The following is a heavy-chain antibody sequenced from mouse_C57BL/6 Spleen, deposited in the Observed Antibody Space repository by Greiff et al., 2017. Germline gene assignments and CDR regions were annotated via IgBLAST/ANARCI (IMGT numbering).Heavy chain of an antibody. V-gene: IGHV1-64*01. CDR1: GYTFTSYW. CDR3: ARERSTMVTGEGCDY. Sequence: QVQLQQPGAELVKPGASVKLSCKASGYTFTSYWMHWVKQRPGHGLEWIGIIHPKTGSTDYNEKFKSKATLTVDKSSSTAYIQLSSLTSEDSAVYDCARERSTMVTGEGCDYWGQGTTLTVSS. J-gene: IGHJ2*01. CDR2: IHPKTGST. D-gene: IGHD2-2*01.